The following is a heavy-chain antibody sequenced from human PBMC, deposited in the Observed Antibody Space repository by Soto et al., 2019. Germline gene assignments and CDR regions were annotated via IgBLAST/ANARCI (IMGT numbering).Heavy chain of an antibody. Sequence: EVQLLESGGGLVQPGGSLRLSCAAAGFTFSIYAMSWVRQAPGKGLEWVSAISGSGGSTYYADSVKGRFTISRDNSKNTMYLQMNSLRADDTAVYYCAKATRGGAANLLRDYWGQGTMVTVSS. V-gene: IGHV3-23*01. CDR3: AKATRGGAANLLRDY. J-gene: IGHJ4*02. CDR2: ISGSGGST. CDR1: GFTFSIYA. D-gene: IGHD6-13*01.